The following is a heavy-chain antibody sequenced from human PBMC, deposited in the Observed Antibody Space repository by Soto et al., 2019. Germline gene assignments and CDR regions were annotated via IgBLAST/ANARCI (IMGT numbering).Heavy chain of an antibody. CDR2: IKTETHGGTA. CDR1: GFTFSDAW. Sequence: GGSLRLSCAASGFTFSDAWMSWVRQAPGKGLEWVGRIKTETHGGTADYAAPVKGRFTISREDSKNTVYLQMNSLKTEDTAVYYCTTPYYDFWSGYLGGTWFDPWGQGTLVTVSS. CDR3: TTPYYDFWSGYLGGTWFDP. D-gene: IGHD3-3*01. J-gene: IGHJ5*02. V-gene: IGHV3-15*01.